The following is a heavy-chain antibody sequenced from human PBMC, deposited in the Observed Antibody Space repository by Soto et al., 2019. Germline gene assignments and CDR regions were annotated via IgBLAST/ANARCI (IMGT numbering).Heavy chain of an antibody. V-gene: IGHV3-30-3*01. D-gene: IGHD3-3*01. Sequence: GGSLRLSCAASGFTFSSYAMHWVRQAPGKGLEWVAVISYDGSNKYYADSVKGRFTISRDNSKNTLYLQMNSLRAEDTAVYYCARDSLFLLSPHTVTYDFWSGWTMDVWGQGTTVTVSS. CDR1: GFTFSSYA. J-gene: IGHJ6*02. CDR2: ISYDGSNK. CDR3: ARDSLFLLSPHTVTYDFWSGWTMDV.